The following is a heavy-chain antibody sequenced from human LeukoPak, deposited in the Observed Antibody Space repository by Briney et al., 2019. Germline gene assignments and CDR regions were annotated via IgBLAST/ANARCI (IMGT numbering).Heavy chain of an antibody. CDR1: GFVVSSNY. V-gene: IGHV3-53*01. J-gene: IGHJ4*02. Sequence: GGSLRLSCAASGFVVSSNYMNWVRQAPGKGLEWVSFIHNDGSTFYADSVKGRFTISKDNSKNTVYLQMNSLRIEDTAVYHCASTGSGYGGREWAIYFDYWGQGTLVTVSS. CDR3: ASTGSGYGGREWAIYFDY. CDR2: IHNDGST. D-gene: IGHD6-13*01.